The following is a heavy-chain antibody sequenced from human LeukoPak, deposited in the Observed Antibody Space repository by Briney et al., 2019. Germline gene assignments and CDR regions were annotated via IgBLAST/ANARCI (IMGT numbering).Heavy chain of an antibody. CDR2: IIPILGIA. V-gene: IGHV1-69*04. CDR3: ARDPFNTMIVVDSGNWFDP. J-gene: IGHJ5*02. Sequence: ASVKVSCKASGGTFISYAISWVRQAPGQGLEWMGRIIPILGIANYAQKFQGRVTITADKSTSTAYMELSSLRSEDTAVYYCARDPFNTMIVVDSGNWFDPWGQGTLVTVSS. CDR1: GGTFISYA. D-gene: IGHD3-22*01.